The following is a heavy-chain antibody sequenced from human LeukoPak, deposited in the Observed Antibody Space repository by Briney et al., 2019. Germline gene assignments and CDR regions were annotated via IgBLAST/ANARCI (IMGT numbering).Heavy chain of an antibody. CDR1: GFMFSSYV. Sequence: EPGGSLRLSCAASGFMFSSYVMHWVRQAPGKGLEWVAFIRYDGSNKYYADSVKGRFTISRDNSKNTLYLQMNSLRAEDTAVYYCAKDLTASILTGVDYWGQGTLVTVSS. V-gene: IGHV3-30*02. CDR3: AKDLTASILTGVDY. J-gene: IGHJ4*02. D-gene: IGHD3-9*01. CDR2: IRYDGSNK.